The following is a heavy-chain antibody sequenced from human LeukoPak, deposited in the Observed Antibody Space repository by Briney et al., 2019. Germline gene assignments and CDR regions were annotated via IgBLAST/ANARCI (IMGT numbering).Heavy chain of an antibody. J-gene: IGHJ4*02. CDR2: IYYSGST. Sequence: PSEILSLTCTVSGDSISSTNYYWGWIRQPPGKGLEWIGNIYYSGSTYSNPSLKSRVTISVDTSKNQFSLKLSSVTAADTAVYYCARASEGIGYFDTWGRGSLVTVSS. V-gene: IGHV4-39*07. CDR1: GDSISSTNYY. D-gene: IGHD3-3*01. CDR3: ARASEGIGYFDT.